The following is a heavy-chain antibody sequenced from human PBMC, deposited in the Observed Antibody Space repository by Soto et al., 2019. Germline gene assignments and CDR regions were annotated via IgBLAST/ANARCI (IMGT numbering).Heavy chain of an antibody. CDR3: ANPRAVTSGWDR. CDR1: GFTLCYW. V-gene: IGHV3-7*01. D-gene: IGHD4-17*01. J-gene: IGHJ5*02. Sequence: EVQLVQSGGGLVQPGGSRRLSCTPSGFTLCYWMSGVRQAPGKGLEWVANIKEEGSEIQYVDSVKGQFTIPRDTAKNSLYLEMNRLRVEDTAVYYCANPRAVTSGWDRRGQGTLVTVS. CDR2: IKEEGSEI.